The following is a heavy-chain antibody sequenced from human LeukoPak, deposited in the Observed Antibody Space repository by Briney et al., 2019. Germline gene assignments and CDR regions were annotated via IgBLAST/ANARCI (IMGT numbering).Heavy chain of an antibody. CDR3: ARARRGVEMATIFDF. V-gene: IGHV1-18*01. CDR2: ISAYSGNT. Sequence: ASVKVSCKASGYTFTNYGISWVRQVPGQGLEWMGWISAYSGNTKYAQKLQGRVTMTTDTSTSTAYMELRSLRSDDTAVYYCARARRGVEMATIFDFWGQGTLVTVSS. CDR1: GYTFTNYG. J-gene: IGHJ4*02. D-gene: IGHD5-24*01.